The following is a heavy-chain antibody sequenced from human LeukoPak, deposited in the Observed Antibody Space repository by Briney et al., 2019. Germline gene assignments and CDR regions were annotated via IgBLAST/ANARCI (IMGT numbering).Heavy chain of an antibody. CDR1: GGSISSSSYY. J-gene: IGHJ5*02. CDR2: IYYSGSP. Sequence: SETLSLTCTVSGGSISSSSYYWGWIRQPPGKGLEWIGSIYYSGSPYYNPSLKSRVTISVDTSKNQFSLKLSSVTAADTAVYYCGRQAGVVAGIVAGWFDPWGQGTLVTVSS. D-gene: IGHD2-15*01. CDR3: GRQAGVVAGIVAGWFDP. V-gene: IGHV4-39*01.